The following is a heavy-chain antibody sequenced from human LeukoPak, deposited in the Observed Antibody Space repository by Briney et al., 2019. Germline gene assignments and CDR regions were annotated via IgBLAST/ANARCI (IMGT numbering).Heavy chain of an antibody. D-gene: IGHD2-15*01. CDR2: IYYSGST. Sequence: PSETLSLTCTVSGGSISSYYWSWIRQPPGKGLEWIGYIYYSGSTNYNPSLKSRVTISVDTSKNQFSLKLSSVTAADTAVYYCARRRPSVVVVANDAFDIWGQGTMVTVSS. V-gene: IGHV4-59*08. J-gene: IGHJ3*02. CDR1: GGSISSYY. CDR3: ARRRPSVVVVANDAFDI.